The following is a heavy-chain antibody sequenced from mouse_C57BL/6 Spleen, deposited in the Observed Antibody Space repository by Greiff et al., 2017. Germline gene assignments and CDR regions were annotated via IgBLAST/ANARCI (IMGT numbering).Heavy chain of an antibody. V-gene: IGHV1-4*01. Sequence: QVQLQQSGAELARPGASVKMSCKASGYTFTSYTMHWVKQRPGKGLEWIGYINPSGGYTKYNQKFKDKATLTADKSSSTAYMQLSSLTSEDSAVYYCARILYGNYDDYYAMDYWGQGTSVTVSS. CDR1: GYTFTSYT. CDR2: INPSGGYT. D-gene: IGHD2-1*01. J-gene: IGHJ4*01. CDR3: ARILYGNYDDYYAMDY.